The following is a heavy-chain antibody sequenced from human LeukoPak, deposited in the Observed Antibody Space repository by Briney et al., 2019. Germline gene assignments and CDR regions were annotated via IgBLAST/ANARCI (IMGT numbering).Heavy chain of an antibody. V-gene: IGHV3-53*05. D-gene: IGHD5-12*01. J-gene: IGHJ6*04. Sequence: GGSLRLSCAASGFTVSSNYMSWVRQAPGKGLEWVSVIYSGGSTYYADSVKGRFTISRDNSKNTLYLQMNSLRSEDTAVYYCARVRGLRHRNFLDVWGKGTTVTVSS. CDR3: ARVRGLRHRNFLDV. CDR2: IYSGGST. CDR1: GFTVSSNY.